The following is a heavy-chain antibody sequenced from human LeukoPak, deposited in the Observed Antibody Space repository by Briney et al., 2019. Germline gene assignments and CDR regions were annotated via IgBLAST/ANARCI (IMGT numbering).Heavy chain of an antibody. D-gene: IGHD3-22*01. J-gene: IGHJ4*02. Sequence: GGSLRLSCAASGFTFSAYAVHWVRQAPGKGLDWVAVISYHGSVQHYADSVMGRFTISRDNSKNTVYLQMNSLRTEDTAVYYCARDVEYYDGSGNLDYWGQGTLVTVSS. V-gene: IGHV3-30*04. CDR1: GFTFSAYA. CDR2: ISYHGSVQ. CDR3: ARDVEYYDGSGNLDY.